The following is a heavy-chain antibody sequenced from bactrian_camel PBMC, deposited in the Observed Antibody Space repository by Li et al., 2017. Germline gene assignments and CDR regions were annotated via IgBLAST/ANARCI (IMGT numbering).Heavy chain of an antibody. J-gene: IGHJ4*01. Sequence: HVQLVESGGGSVQAGGSLRLSCVRSRVEYSTMYMGWFRQAPGKERKGVATMLVGRDSTYYADSVKGRFTLSRDDAKNTLYLQMNSLKTEDTAVYYCAPRFGGIYEYNSWGQGTQVTVS. CDR2: MLVGRDST. V-gene: IGHV3S54*01. CDR3: APRFGGIYEYNS. CDR1: RVEYSTMY.